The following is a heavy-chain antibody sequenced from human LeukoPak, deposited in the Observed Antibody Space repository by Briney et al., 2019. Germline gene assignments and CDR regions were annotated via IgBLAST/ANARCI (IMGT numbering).Heavy chain of an antibody. J-gene: IGHJ4*02. CDR3: AREESLTLDS. CDR2: IFTSGST. D-gene: IGHD3-10*01. CDR1: GGSISSASHY. V-gene: IGHV4-61*02. Sequence: SETLSLTCTVSGGSISSASHYWTWIRQPAGKGLEWIGRIFTSGSTDYNPSLKSRVTISVETSKNQLSLKLSSVTPADTAIYYCAREESLTLDSWGQGTLVTVSS.